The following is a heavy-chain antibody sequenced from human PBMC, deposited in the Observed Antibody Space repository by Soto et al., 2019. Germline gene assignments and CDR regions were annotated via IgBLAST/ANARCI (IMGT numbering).Heavy chain of an antibody. D-gene: IGHD1-26*01. Sequence: PGGSLRLSCAASGFTFSSYGMHWVRQAPGKGLEWVAVISYDGSNKYYADSVKGRFTISRDNSKNTLYLQMNSLRAEDTAVYYCAKGTYSGSYYNWFDPWGQGTLVTVSS. CDR3: AKGTYSGSYYNWFDP. J-gene: IGHJ5*02. CDR1: GFTFSSYG. V-gene: IGHV3-30*18. CDR2: ISYDGSNK.